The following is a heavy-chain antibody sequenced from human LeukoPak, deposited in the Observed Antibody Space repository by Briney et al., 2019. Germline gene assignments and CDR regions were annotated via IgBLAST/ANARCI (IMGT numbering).Heavy chain of an antibody. CDR3: AKEYGSGSYYMAWLAFDY. Sequence: GGSLRLSCAASGFTFSSYAMSWVRQAPGKGLEWVSAISGSGGSTYYADSVKGRFTISRDNSKNTLYLQMNSLRAEDTAVYYCAKEYGSGSYYMAWLAFDYWGQGTLATVSS. CDR2: ISGSGGST. J-gene: IGHJ4*02. V-gene: IGHV3-23*01. D-gene: IGHD3-10*01. CDR1: GFTFSSYA.